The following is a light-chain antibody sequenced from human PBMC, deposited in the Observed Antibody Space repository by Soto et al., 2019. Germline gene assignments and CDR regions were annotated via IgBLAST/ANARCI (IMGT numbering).Light chain of an antibody. Sequence: QSVLTQPPSVSGAPGQRVTISCTGSSSNIGAGYDVHWYQQLPGTAPKLLIYGNSNRPSGVPDRFSGSKSGISASLAITGLQAEDEADYYCQSYDSSPRVVFGGGTKLTVL. CDR3: QSYDSSPRVV. CDR2: GNS. V-gene: IGLV1-40*01. CDR1: SSNIGAGYD. J-gene: IGLJ2*01.